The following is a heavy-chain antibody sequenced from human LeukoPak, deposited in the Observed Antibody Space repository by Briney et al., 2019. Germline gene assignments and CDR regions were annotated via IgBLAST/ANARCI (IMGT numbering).Heavy chain of an antibody. Sequence: NPSETLSLTCTVSGVSISSGGYYWRWIRQHPGKGLEWIGYIYYSGSTYYNPSLKSRVTISVDTSKNQFSLKLSSVTAADTAVYYCALGAAGSNWFDPWGQGTLVTVSS. J-gene: IGHJ5*02. CDR2: IYYSGST. CDR3: ALGAAGSNWFDP. CDR1: GVSISSGGYY. V-gene: IGHV4-31*03. D-gene: IGHD6-13*01.